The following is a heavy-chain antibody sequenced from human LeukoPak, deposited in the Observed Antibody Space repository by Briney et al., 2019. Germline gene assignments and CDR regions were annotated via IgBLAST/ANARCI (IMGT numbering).Heavy chain of an antibody. CDR3: ARDVGSGTYKYYFDY. CDR2: IYYSGYT. J-gene: IGHJ4*02. CDR1: DVSISSGGYY. Sequence: PSETLSLTCTVSDVSISSGGYYWNWIRQHPGKGLEWIGSIYYSGYTGYNPSLKSRLTISKDASKNQFSLKLSSVTAADTAVYYCARDVGSGTYKYYFDYWGQGTLVTVSS. V-gene: IGHV4-31*03. D-gene: IGHD3-10*01.